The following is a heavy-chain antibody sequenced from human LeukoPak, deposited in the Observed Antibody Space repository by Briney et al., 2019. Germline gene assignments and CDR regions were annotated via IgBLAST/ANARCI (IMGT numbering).Heavy chain of an antibody. CDR2: INSEGSSI. Sequence: PGGSLRLSCSASGFTFSTYWMHWVRQTPGKGLVWVSRINSEGSSISYADSVEGRFTISRDNSKNTLYLQMNSLRAENTAVYYCARVIYPEYVLRYFDWFDYWGQGTLVTVSS. D-gene: IGHD3-9*01. CDR1: GFTFSTYW. CDR3: ARVIYPEYVLRYFDWFDY. J-gene: IGHJ4*02. V-gene: IGHV3-74*01.